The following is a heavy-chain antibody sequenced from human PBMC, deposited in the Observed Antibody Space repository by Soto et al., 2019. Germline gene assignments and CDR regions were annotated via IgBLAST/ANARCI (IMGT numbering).Heavy chain of an antibody. D-gene: IGHD3-9*01. CDR2: IWYDGSNK. J-gene: IGHJ4*02. CDR3: ARPRLRYFDWLTTPFDY. Sequence: GGSLRLSCAASGVTFSSYGMHWVRQAPGKGLEWVAVIWYDGSNKYYADSVKGRFTISRDNSKNTLYLQMNSLRAEDTAVYYCARPRLRYFDWLTTPFDYWGQGTLVTVSS. CDR1: GVTFSSYG. V-gene: IGHV3-33*01.